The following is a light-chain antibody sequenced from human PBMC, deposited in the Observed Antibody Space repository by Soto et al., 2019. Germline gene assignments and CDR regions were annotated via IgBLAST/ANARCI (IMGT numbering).Light chain of an antibody. Sequence: QPVLTQSSSASASLGSSVKLTCTLSSGHSSYIIAWHQQQPGKAPRYLMKLEGSGSYNKGSGVPDRFSGSSSGADRYLTISNLQFEDEADYYCETWDINTHVVFGGGTNLTVL. V-gene: IGLV4-60*02. CDR1: SGHSSYI. CDR2: LEGSGSY. J-gene: IGLJ2*01. CDR3: ETWDINTHVV.